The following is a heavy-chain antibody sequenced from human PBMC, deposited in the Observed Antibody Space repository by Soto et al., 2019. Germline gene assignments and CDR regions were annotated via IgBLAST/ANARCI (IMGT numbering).Heavy chain of an antibody. CDR3: ARPFVTTGDRSYFGLGI. J-gene: IGHJ6*02. CDR2: IKSEGIHT. D-gene: IGHD1-1*01. Sequence: PGGSLRLSCAASGFTFSNYVMNWVRQAPGKGLEWVSIIKSEGIHTNYADSVKGRFTISRDNSENTVYLQMNSLRAEDTAVYYCARPFVTTGDRSYFGLGIWGPGTTVTVSS. V-gene: IGHV3-23*03. CDR1: GFTFSNYV.